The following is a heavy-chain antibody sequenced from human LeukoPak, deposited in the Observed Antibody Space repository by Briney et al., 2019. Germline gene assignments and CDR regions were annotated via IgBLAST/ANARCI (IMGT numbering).Heavy chain of an antibody. V-gene: IGHV3-7*01. Sequence: ETLSLTCTVSGGSISSYYWSWVRQAPGKGLEWVASIKQDGSEKYYVDSVKGRVTISRDNAKNSLYLQMNSLRGEDTAAYDCARVFGAGYSDYWGQGTLVTVSS. CDR1: GGSISSYY. D-gene: IGHD4/OR15-4a*01. CDR3: ARVFGAGYSDY. J-gene: IGHJ4*02. CDR2: IKQDGSEK.